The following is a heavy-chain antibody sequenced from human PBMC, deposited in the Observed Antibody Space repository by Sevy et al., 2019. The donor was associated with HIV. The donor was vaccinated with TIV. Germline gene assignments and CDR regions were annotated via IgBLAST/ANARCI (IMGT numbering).Heavy chain of an antibody. CDR2: IKSKTDDGTT. Sequence: GGSLRLSCAASGFTFSNAWMNWVRQAPGKGLEWVGRIKSKTDDGTTDYAAPVKGRFTISRDDSKNTLYLQMNSLKTEDTAVYYCTTDGGGYNYGYSFDYWGQGTLVTVSS. D-gene: IGHD5-18*01. V-gene: IGHV3-15*07. J-gene: IGHJ4*02. CDR1: GFTFSNAW. CDR3: TTDGGGYNYGYSFDY.